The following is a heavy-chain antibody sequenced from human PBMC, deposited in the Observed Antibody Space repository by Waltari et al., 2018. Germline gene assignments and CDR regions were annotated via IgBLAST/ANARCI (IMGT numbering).Heavy chain of an antibody. D-gene: IGHD6-6*01. CDR1: GYTFTGYY. Sequence: QVQLVQSGAEVKKPGASVKVSCKASGYTFTGYYMHWVRQAPGQGLEWMGRSNPNSGGTNYAQKFQGRVTMTRDTSISTAYMERSRLGSDDTAVYYCARDLGIAARKGERGFDYWGQGTLVTVSS. CDR3: ARDLGIAARKGERGFDY. J-gene: IGHJ4*02. V-gene: IGHV1-2*06. CDR2: SNPNSGGT.